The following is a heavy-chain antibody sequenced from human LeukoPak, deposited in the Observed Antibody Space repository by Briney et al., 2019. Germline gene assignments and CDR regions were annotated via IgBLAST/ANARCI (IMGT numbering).Heavy chain of an antibody. J-gene: IGHJ4*02. CDR2: TRNKANSYTT. CDR1: GFTFGDYY. V-gene: IGHV3-72*01. Sequence: GGSLRLSCAASGFTFGDYYMDWVRQAPGKGLEWVGRTRNKANSYTTEYAASVKGRFTISRDDSKNSLYLQMDSLKTEDTAVYYCARGDYSAGWRNFDYWGQGTLVTVSS. CDR3: ARGDYSAGWRNFDY. D-gene: IGHD6-19*01.